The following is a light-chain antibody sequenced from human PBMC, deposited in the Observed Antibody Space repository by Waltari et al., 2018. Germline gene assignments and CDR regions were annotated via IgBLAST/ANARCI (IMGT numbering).Light chain of an antibody. CDR2: QDT. V-gene: IGLV3-25*03. J-gene: IGLJ2*01. CDR3: QSADSSGSYVI. Sequence: SSELTQPPSVSVSPGQTARITCSGNALPKNHAYWYQQKPGQAPVLVIYQDTERPSGIPERFSGSSSGTTVTLTISGVQAEDEADYYCQSADSSGSYVIFGGGTKLTAL. CDR1: ALPKNH.